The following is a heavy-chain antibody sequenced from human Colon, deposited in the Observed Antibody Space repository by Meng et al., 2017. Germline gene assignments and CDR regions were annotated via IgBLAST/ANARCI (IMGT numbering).Heavy chain of an antibody. Sequence: QVQLQLSRRGLVKLSQPLSLTCAISGDSVARKSAAWSRIRQSPSRGLEWLVRTYYRSKWYNDYAVSVKSRISINPDTSKNQFSLRLNSVTPEDTAVYYCASTENHFWGQGTLVTVSS. D-gene: IGHD1-26*01. CDR1: GDSVARKSAA. J-gene: IGHJ4*02. V-gene: IGHV6-1*01. CDR3: ASTENHF. CDR2: TYYRSKWYN.